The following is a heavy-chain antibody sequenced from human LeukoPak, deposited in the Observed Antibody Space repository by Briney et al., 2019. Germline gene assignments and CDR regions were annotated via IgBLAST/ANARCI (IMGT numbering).Heavy chain of an antibody. D-gene: IGHD3-10*01. CDR2: IYYSGST. J-gene: IGHJ3*02. CDR3: AREHGVLLWFGELWGALDI. Sequence: SQTLSLTCTVSGGSLSSGGYYWRWLRQHPGKGLEWLGYIYYSGSTYYNPSLKSRVTISVDTSKNQFSLKLSSVTAADTAVYYCAREHGVLLWFGELWGALDIWGQGTMVTVSS. CDR1: GGSLSSGGYY. V-gene: IGHV4-31*03.